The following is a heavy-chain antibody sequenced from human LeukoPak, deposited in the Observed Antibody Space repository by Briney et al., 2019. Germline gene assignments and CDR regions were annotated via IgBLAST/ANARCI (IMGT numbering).Heavy chain of an antibody. CDR2: ISWNSGSI. Sequence: PGGSLRLSCAASGFTFDDYAMHWVRHAPGKGLEWVSGISWNSGSIGYADSVKGRFTISRDNAKNSLYLQMNSLRAEDTALYYCAKANQEMATIYGAFDIWGQGTMVTVSS. D-gene: IGHD5-24*01. V-gene: IGHV3-9*01. CDR3: AKANQEMATIYGAFDI. CDR1: GFTFDDYA. J-gene: IGHJ3*02.